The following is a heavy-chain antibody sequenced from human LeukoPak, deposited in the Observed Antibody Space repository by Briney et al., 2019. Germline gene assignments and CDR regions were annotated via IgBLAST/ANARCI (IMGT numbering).Heavy chain of an antibody. J-gene: IGHJ4*02. CDR1: GFTFGDYA. CDR2: IRSTPYGGAT. Sequence: TGGSLRLSCTASGFTFGDYAMSCVREAPGKGLEWVGFIRSTPYGGATEYAASVKGRFTISRDDSKSIAYLQMNSLKTEDTAVYYCHGGHYDYWGQGTLVTVSS. D-gene: IGHD4-23*01. CDR3: HGGHYDY. V-gene: IGHV3-49*04.